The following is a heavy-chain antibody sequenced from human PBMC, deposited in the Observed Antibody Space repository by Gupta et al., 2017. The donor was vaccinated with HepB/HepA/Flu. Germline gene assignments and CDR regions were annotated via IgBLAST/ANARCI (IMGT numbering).Heavy chain of an antibody. CDR1: GFTFSDYA. CDR2: FSGNDGNT. CDR3: AKRLRDTSGHFDF. Sequence: EVQLLGSGGGLVQPGGSLRLSCAASGFTFSDYAMSWVRQAPGKGLEWVSTFSGNDGNTFYADSVKGRFTISRDNSKNTLYLQMNSLRDEDTAVYYCAKRLRDTSGHFDFWGQGTLLTVSS. V-gene: IGHV3-23*01. D-gene: IGHD5-24*01. J-gene: IGHJ4*02.